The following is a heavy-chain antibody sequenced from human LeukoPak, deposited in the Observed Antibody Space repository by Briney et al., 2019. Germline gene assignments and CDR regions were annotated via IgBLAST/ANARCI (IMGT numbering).Heavy chain of an antibody. CDR3: ARDPGYYDFWSGYYTTPDAFDI. CDR2: IYPGGTP. D-gene: IGHD3-3*01. J-gene: IGHJ3*02. V-gene: IGHV3-53*01. Sequence: GGSLRLSCVASGLSVNNNYVKWVRQAPGKGLEWVSVIYPGGTPDSADSVKGRFTVSRDNSRNAVFLQMNSLRAEDTAVYYCARDPGYYDFWSGYYTTPDAFDIWGQGTMVTVSS. CDR1: GLSVNNNY.